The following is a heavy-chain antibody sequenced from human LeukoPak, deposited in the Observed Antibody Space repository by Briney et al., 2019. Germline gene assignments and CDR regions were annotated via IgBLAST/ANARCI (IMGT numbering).Heavy chain of an antibody. J-gene: IGHJ4*02. CDR3: ARDRYYYDSSGYSLFDY. Sequence: SETLSLTCTVSGGSISSYYWSWIRQPPGKGLEWIGYIHYSGSTSYNPSLKSRVTISVDTSKSQFSLKLSSVTAADTAVYYCARDRYYYDSSGYSLFDYWGQGTLVTVSS. CDR1: GGSISSYY. CDR2: IHYSGST. V-gene: IGHV4-59*01. D-gene: IGHD3-22*01.